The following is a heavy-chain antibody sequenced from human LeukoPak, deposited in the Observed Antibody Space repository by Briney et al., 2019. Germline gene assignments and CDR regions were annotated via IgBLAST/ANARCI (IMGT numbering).Heavy chain of an antibody. V-gene: IGHV1-69*04. J-gene: IGHJ4*02. CDR3: ATTNDGGGYQWGDFFDF. CDR2: IINNLGTR. D-gene: IGHD3-22*01. Sequence: GSSVTVSCTASGGASNSHAIRGVRQAPGHGRVWMGRIINNLGTRNRTQNLQDRGRLTVDKYTNTAYMELTSLTSDDTAVYYCATTNDGGGYQWGDFFDFWGQGALVTVCS. CDR1: GGASNSHA.